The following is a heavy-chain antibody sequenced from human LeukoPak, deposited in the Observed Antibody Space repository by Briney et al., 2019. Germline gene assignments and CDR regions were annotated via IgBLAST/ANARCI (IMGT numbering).Heavy chain of an antibody. V-gene: IGHV5-51*01. D-gene: IGHD2-2*01. Sequence: GESLKISCKGSGYTFTNYWIGWVRQMPGKGLEWMGLIFPSNSDTRYSPSFQGQVTISADKSISTAYLQWSSLTAADTAVYYCATPAAASHDGFDIWGQGTMVTVSS. CDR3: ATPAAASHDGFDI. CDR1: GYTFTNYW. CDR2: IFPSNSDT. J-gene: IGHJ3*02.